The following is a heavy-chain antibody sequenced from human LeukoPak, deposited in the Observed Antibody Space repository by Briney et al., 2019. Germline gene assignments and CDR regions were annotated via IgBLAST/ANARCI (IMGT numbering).Heavy chain of an antibody. CDR2: ISYDGSNK. CDR3: VRNNNNDY. CDR1: GFTVSSNY. J-gene: IGHJ4*02. V-gene: IGHV3-30*03. D-gene: IGHD2/OR15-2a*01. Sequence: PGGSLRLSCAASGFTVSSNYMSWVRQAPGKGLEWVAVISYDGSNKYYADSVKGRFTTSRDISLHPQMNSLRAEDTAVYYCVRNNNNDYWGQGTLVTVSS.